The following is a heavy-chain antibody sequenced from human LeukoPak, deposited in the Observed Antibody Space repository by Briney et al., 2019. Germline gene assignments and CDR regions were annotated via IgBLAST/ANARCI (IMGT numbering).Heavy chain of an antibody. CDR3: ARRIGESIYFDY. Sequence: SETLSLTCTVSGGSISRSSYYWGWVRQPPGKGLEWIGCFYYSGSTYYNPSLKSRVTISVDKSKNQFSLKLSSLTAADTAVYYCARRIGESIYFDYWGQGTLVTVSS. J-gene: IGHJ4*02. CDR2: FYYSGST. CDR1: GGSISRSSYY. D-gene: IGHD3-10*01. V-gene: IGHV4-39*07.